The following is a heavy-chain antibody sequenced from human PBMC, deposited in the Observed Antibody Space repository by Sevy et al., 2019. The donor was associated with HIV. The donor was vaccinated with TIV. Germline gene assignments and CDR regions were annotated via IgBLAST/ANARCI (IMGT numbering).Heavy chain of an antibody. CDR3: AKRHSSGWYEGFGVDY. CDR2: ISGSGGTT. CDR1: GFTFSSYA. V-gene: IGHV3-23*01. D-gene: IGHD6-19*01. J-gene: IGHJ4*02. Sequence: GGSLRLSCAASGFTFSSYAMNWVRQAPGKGLEWVSAISGSGGTTYYADSVKGRFTISRDNSKNTLYLQMNSLRAEDTAVYYCAKRHSSGWYEGFGVDYWGQGTLVTVSS.